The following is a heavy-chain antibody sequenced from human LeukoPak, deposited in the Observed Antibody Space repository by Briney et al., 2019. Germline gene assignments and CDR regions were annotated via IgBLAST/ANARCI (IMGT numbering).Heavy chain of an antibody. V-gene: IGHV3-23*01. Sequence: GGSLRLSCAASGFTFSSYAMSWVRQAPGKGLEWVSAISGSGGSTYYADSVKGRFTISRDNSKNTLYLQMNSLRAEDTAVYYCAKDGRAVAGTGGKFDYWGQGTLVTVSS. CDR3: AKDGRAVAGTGGKFDY. CDR1: GFTFSSYA. D-gene: IGHD6-19*01. J-gene: IGHJ4*02. CDR2: ISGSGGST.